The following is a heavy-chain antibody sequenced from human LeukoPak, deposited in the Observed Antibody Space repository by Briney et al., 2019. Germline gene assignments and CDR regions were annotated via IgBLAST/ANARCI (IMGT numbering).Heavy chain of an antibody. J-gene: IGHJ3*02. Sequence: SGGSLRLSCAASGFTFSGYSLTWVRQAPGKGLEWVSSISNTGSYTYYLDSVKGRFTISRDNAKNSTFLQMNSLRAEDTAVYYCARDPDYYGSGSYPFDIWGQGTMVTVSS. CDR1: GFTFSGYS. CDR3: ARDPDYYGSGSYPFDI. D-gene: IGHD3-10*01. V-gene: IGHV3-21*01. CDR2: ISNTGSYT.